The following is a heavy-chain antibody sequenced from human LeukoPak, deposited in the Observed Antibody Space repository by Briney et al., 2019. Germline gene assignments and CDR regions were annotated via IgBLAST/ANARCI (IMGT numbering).Heavy chain of an antibody. CDR2: ISYDGSNK. V-gene: IGHV3-30*04. CDR3: ARDGPILRYHYYYMDV. CDR1: GFTFSSYA. Sequence: HPGGSLRLSCAASGFTFSSYAMHWVRQAPGKGLEWVAVISYDGSNKYYADSVKGRFTISRDNSKNTLYLQMNSLRAEDTAVYYCARDGPILRYHYYYMDVWGKGTTVTVSS. J-gene: IGHJ6*03. D-gene: IGHD3-3*01.